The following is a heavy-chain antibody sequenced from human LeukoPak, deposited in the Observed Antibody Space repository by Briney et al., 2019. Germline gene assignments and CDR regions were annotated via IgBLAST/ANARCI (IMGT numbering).Heavy chain of an antibody. CDR3: AKGVGPTVVTPFDY. CDR1: GFTFSDYY. Sequence: GGSLRLSCAASGFTFSDYYMSWIRQAPGKGLEWVSYISSSGSTIYYADSVKGRFTISRDNAKNSLYLQMNSLRAEDMALYYCAKGVGPTVVTPFDYWGQGTLVTVSS. V-gene: IGHV3-11*01. CDR2: ISSSGSTI. J-gene: IGHJ4*02. D-gene: IGHD4-23*01.